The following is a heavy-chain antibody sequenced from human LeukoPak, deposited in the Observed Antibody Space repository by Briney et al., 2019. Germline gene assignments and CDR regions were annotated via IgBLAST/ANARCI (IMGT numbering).Heavy chain of an antibody. V-gene: IGHV1-3*01. D-gene: IGHD5-18*01. CDR1: GYGFTSYT. Sequence: ASVKVSCKASGYGFTSYTMHWVRQAPGQRLEWMGWINAGNGNTKYPQKFQGRVTITRDTSANTAYMELSSLRSEDTAVYYCARVVDVNSYGLFDYWGQGTLVTVSS. CDR3: ARVVDVNSYGLFDY. CDR2: INAGNGNT. J-gene: IGHJ4*02.